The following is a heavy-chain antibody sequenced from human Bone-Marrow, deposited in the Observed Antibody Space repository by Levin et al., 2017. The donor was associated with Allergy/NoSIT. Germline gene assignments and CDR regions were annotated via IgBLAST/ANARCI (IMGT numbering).Heavy chain of an antibody. J-gene: IGHJ4*02. CDR2: INNVGSVT. Sequence: GGSLRLSCAASGFTFSRFWMHWVRQAPGKGLVWVSRINNVGSVTKYADPVKGRFTISRDNAKNTLYLQMNSLGAEDTAAYYYARATREHQLVHLAFDYWGQGTLVTVSS. D-gene: IGHD6-13*01. V-gene: IGHV3-74*03. CDR1: GFTFSRFW. CDR3: ARATREHQLVHLAFDY.